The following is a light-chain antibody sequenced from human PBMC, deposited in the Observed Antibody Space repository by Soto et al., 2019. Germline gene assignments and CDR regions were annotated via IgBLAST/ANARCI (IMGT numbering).Light chain of an antibody. Sequence: ETVLTQSPATLSLSPGERATLSCRASQSISSYLACYQQKPGQAPNLLIYDASNRATDIPARFSGSRSGTDFTLTISSLEPEDFAVYYCQQRSNWPPITFGQGTRLEI. CDR2: DAS. CDR3: QQRSNWPPIT. J-gene: IGKJ5*01. CDR1: QSISSY. V-gene: IGKV3-11*01.